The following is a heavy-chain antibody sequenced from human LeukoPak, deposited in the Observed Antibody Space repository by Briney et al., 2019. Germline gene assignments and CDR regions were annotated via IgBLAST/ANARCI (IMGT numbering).Heavy chain of an antibody. Sequence: GGSPRLSCAASGFTFSSYWMHWVRHVPGKGLVWVARINPGGSSITYADSVKGRFTISRDNAKNTLYLQMDSLRAEDTGVYYCARSNQADDYWGQGTLVTVSS. CDR3: ARSNQADDY. V-gene: IGHV3-74*01. J-gene: IGHJ4*02. CDR2: INPGGSSI. D-gene: IGHD1-14*01. CDR1: GFTFSSYW.